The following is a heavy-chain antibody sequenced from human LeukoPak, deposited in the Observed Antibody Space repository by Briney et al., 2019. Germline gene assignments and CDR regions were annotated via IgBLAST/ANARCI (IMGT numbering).Heavy chain of an antibody. D-gene: IGHD3-3*01. CDR1: GGTFSSYA. CDR3: AREGLTIFGVVSVGWFDP. V-gene: IGHV1-69*13. Sequence: SVNVSCKASGGTFSSYAISWVRQAPGQGLEWMGGIIPIFGTANYAQKFQGRVTITADESTSTAYMELSSLRSEDTAVYYCAREGLTIFGVVSVGWFDPWGQGTLVTVSS. J-gene: IGHJ5*02. CDR2: IIPIFGTA.